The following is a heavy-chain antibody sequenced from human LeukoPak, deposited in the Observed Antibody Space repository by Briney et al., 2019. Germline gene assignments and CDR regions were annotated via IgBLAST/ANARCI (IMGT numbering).Heavy chain of an antibody. V-gene: IGHV1-8*01. J-gene: IGHJ5*02. Sequence: ASVKVSCKASGYTFTSYDINWVRQATGQGLEWMGWMNPNSGNTGYAQKFQGRVTMTRNTSISTAYMELSSLRSEDTAVYYCAREEISDSSGYYWFDPWGQGTLVTVSS. D-gene: IGHD3-22*01. CDR2: MNPNSGNT. CDR1: GYTFTSYD. CDR3: AREEISDSSGYYWFDP.